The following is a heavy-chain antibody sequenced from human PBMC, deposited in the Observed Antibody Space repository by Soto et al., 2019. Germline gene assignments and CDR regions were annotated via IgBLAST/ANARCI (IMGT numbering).Heavy chain of an antibody. D-gene: IGHD1-26*01. CDR1: GFTFSSYS. J-gene: IGHJ4*02. Sequence: PGGSLRLSCAASGFTFSSYSMNWVRQAPGKGLEWVSYISPSSGNIHYADSVKGRFTISRDNAKNSLYLQMDSLRGEDTAGYYWARAAYNGGPCYWGQGTLVTVS. V-gene: IGHV3-48*01. CDR3: ARAAYNGGPCY. CDR2: ISPSSGNI.